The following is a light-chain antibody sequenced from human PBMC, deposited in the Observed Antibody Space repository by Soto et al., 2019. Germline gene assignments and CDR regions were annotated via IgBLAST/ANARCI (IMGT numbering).Light chain of an antibody. Sequence: EIMLTQSPATLSSSPGERATLSCRASQTFNSMLAWYQHRPGQAPGLLIYHTSNRATGIPARFSGSGSGTDFTLIITSLEPEDFAVYYCHQRQSWPRTFGQGTRLDIK. CDR1: QTFNSM. J-gene: IGKJ1*01. CDR3: HQRQSWPRT. V-gene: IGKV3-11*01. CDR2: HTS.